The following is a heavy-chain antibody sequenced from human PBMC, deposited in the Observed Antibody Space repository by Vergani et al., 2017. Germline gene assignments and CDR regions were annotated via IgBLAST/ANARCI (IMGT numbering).Heavy chain of an antibody. Sequence: EVQLVQSGAEVKKSGESLKISCKGSGYSFTSYWIGWVRQLPGKGLEWMGIIYPGDSDTRYSPSFQGQVTISADKSISTAYLQWSSLKASDTAMYYCARSGQHLSPSRRCSNSWYDYWGQGTLVTVSS. CDR1: GYSFTSYW. CDR3: ARSGQHLSPSRRCSNSWYDY. J-gene: IGHJ4*02. CDR2: IYPGDSDT. D-gene: IGHD6-13*01. V-gene: IGHV5-51*01.